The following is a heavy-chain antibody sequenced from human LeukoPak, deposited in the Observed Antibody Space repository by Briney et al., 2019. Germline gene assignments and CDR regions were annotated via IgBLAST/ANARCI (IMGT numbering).Heavy chain of an antibody. J-gene: IGHJ6*02. CDR3: ARVGYYDSSGYYWGSYYYYGMDA. Sequence: GRSLRLSCAASGFTFSSYAMHWVRQAPGRGLEWVAVISYDGSNKYYADSVKGRFTISRDNSKNTLYLQMNSLRAEDTAVYYCARVGYYDSSGYYWGSYYYYGMDAWGQGTTVTVSS. CDR2: ISYDGSNK. V-gene: IGHV3-30-3*01. D-gene: IGHD3-22*01. CDR1: GFTFSSYA.